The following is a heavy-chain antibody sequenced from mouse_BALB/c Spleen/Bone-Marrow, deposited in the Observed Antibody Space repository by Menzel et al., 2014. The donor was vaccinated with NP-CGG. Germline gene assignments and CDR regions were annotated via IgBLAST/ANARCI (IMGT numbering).Heavy chain of an antibody. D-gene: IGHD2-14*01. CDR2: ISNGGGST. J-gene: IGHJ4*01. Sequence: EVQLVESGGGLVQPGGSLKLSCTASGFTFSSYSVSWVRQTPEKRLEWVAYISNGGGSTYYPDAVKGRFTISRDNAKNSLYLQMSSLKSEDTAMYYCTRHGEVRRFYYALDYWGQGTSVTVSS. CDR1: GFTFSSYS. CDR3: TRHGEVRRFYYALDY. V-gene: IGHV5-12-2*01.